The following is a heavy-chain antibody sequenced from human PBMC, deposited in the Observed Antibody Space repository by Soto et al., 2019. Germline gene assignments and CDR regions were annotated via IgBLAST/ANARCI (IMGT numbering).Heavy chain of an antibody. CDR1: GFDFSSHW. D-gene: IGHD2-15*01. V-gene: IGHV3-23*01. CDR3: AKDPNTDLLGGFEF. CDR2: VSGTGTRT. J-gene: IGHJ3*01. Sequence: GGSLRLSCVDSGFDFSSHWMHWVRQVPGKGLVWVSGVSGTGTRTYYADSVKGRFTISRDNSESTLSLQMNSLRDEDTAVYYCAKDPNTDLLGGFEFGGQGTMVTVPS.